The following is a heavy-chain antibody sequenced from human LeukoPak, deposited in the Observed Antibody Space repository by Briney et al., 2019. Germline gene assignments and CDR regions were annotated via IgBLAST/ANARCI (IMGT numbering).Heavy chain of an antibody. CDR2: INHSGST. D-gene: IGHD5-12*01. V-gene: IGHV4-34*01. J-gene: IGHJ6*03. CDR1: GGSFSGYY. Sequence: TSETLSLTCAVYGGSFSGYYWSWIRQPPGKGLEWIGEINHSGSTNYNPSLKSRVTISVDTSKNQFSLKLSSVTAADTAVYYCARGASGYDRNYYYYYYMDVWGKGTTVTVSS. CDR3: ARGASGYDRNYYYYYYMDV.